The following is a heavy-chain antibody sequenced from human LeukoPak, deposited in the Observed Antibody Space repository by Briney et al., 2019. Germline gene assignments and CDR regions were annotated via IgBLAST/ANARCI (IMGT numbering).Heavy chain of an antibody. J-gene: IGHJ4*02. CDR1: GFTFAEYT. CDR2: ISWNGARI. D-gene: IGHD6-19*01. CDR3: VKDLVAASENVRGWYPMDH. Sequence: PGGSLRLSCAASGFTFAEYTMHWVRQAPGKGLEWVSLISWNGARIHYGDSVKGRFTISRDNSKNSLYLQMNSLRTEDTALYYCVKDLVAASENVRGWYPMDHWGQGTLVTVSS. V-gene: IGHV3-43*01.